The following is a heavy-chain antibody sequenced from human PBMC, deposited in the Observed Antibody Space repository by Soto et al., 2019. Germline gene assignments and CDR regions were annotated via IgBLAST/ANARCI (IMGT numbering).Heavy chain of an antibody. J-gene: IGHJ6*03. V-gene: IGHV4-59*01. CDR1: GGSISSYY. CDR2: IYYSGST. Sequence: SETLSLTCTVSGGSISSYYWSWIRQPPGKGLEWIGYIYYSGSTNYNPSLKGRVTISVGTSKNQFSLKLSSVTAADTAVYYCAREVGVVVPARRSDYYYYYYMDVWGKGTTVTVSS. D-gene: IGHD2-2*01. CDR3: AREVGVVVPARRSDYYYYYYMDV.